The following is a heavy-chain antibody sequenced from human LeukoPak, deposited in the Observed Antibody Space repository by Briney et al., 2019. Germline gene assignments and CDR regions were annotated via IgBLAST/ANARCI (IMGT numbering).Heavy chain of an antibody. Sequence: PPGGSLRLSCAASGFAVSSNHMNWVRQAPGKGLEWVSVIYSGGSTYYADSVKGRFTISRDNSKNTLYLQMNSLRAEDTAVYYCAKIRTSRTAFHAFDIWGQGTMVTVSS. CDR1: GFAVSSNH. CDR2: IYSGGST. D-gene: IGHD1-14*01. V-gene: IGHV3-53*01. CDR3: AKIRTSRTAFHAFDI. J-gene: IGHJ3*02.